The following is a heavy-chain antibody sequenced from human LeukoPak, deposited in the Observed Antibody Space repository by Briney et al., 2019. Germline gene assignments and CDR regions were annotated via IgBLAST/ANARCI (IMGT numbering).Heavy chain of an antibody. Sequence: GGSLRLSCAASGFTFTSYWIGWVRQMPGKGLEWMGIIYPGDSDTRYSPSFQGQVTISADKSISTAYLQWSSLKASDTAMYYCARLFGSGSRSDYWGQGTLVTVSS. CDR2: IYPGDSDT. J-gene: IGHJ4*02. D-gene: IGHD3-10*01. CDR1: GFTFTSYW. CDR3: ARLFGSGSRSDY. V-gene: IGHV5-51*01.